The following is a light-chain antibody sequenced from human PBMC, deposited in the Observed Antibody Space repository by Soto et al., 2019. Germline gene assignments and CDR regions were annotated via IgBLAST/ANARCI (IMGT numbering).Light chain of an antibody. Sequence: DIQMTQSPSTLSASVGDRVTITFRASQSISSWLAWYQQKPGKAPKLLIYKASSLESGVPSRFSGSGSGTEFTLTISSLQPDDFATYFCQQLNSYPITFGQGTRLEIK. CDR3: QQLNSYPIT. CDR2: KAS. J-gene: IGKJ5*01. CDR1: QSISSW. V-gene: IGKV1-5*03.